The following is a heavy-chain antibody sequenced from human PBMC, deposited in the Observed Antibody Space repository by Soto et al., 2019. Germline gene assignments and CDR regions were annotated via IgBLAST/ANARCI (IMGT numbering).Heavy chain of an antibody. Sequence: SVKVSCKASGGTFSSYAISWVRQAPGQGLEWMGGIIPIFGTTNYAQKFQGRVTMTTDTSTSTAYMELKSLRSDDTAVYYCARQGWLRGMDVWGKGTTVTVSS. CDR2: IIPIFGTT. D-gene: IGHD5-12*01. CDR1: GGTFSSYA. CDR3: ARQGWLRGMDV. V-gene: IGHV1-69*05. J-gene: IGHJ6*03.